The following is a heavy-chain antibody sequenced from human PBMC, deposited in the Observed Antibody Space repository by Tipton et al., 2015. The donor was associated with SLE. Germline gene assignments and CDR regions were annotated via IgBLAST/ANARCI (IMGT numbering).Heavy chain of an antibody. V-gene: IGHV3-30*04. Sequence: SLRLSCTVSGGSISESTYSWDWVRQAPGKGLEWVTAISYDVSNTYYADSVKGRFTISRDNSKNTLFLQMNSLRPEDTAVYYCARVNNFYGSGSFDYWGQGTLVTVSS. CDR3: ARVNNFYGSGSFDY. D-gene: IGHD3-10*01. J-gene: IGHJ4*02. CDR2: ISYDVSNT. CDR1: GGSISESTYS.